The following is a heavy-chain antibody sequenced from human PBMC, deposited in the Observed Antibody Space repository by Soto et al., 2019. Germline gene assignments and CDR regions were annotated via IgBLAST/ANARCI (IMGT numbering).Heavy chain of an antibody. J-gene: IGHJ3*02. D-gene: IGHD1-26*01. CDR2: IYYSGST. Sequence: QVQLQESGPGLVKPSQTLSLSCTVSGGSISSGGYYWSWIRQHPGKGLEWIGYIYYSGSTYYNPSLKSRVTTSVDTSKNQFSLKLSSVTAADTAVYYCATVQGATNAFDIWGQGTMVTVSS. CDR3: ATVQGATNAFDI. V-gene: IGHV4-31*03. CDR1: GGSISSGGYY.